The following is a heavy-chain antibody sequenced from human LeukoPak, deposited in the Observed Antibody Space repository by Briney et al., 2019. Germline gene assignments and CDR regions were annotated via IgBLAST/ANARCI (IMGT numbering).Heavy chain of an antibody. D-gene: IGHD2-21*01. CDR2: INPNSGGT. V-gene: IGHV1-2*02. CDR1: GYTFTGYY. J-gene: IGHJ5*02. Sequence: ASVKVSCKASGYTFTGYYMHWVRQAPGQGLEWMGWINPNSGGTNYAQKFQGRVTMTRATSISTAYMELSRLRSDDTAVYYCARDFVDIVVVIANRFDPWGQGTLVTVSS. CDR3: ARDFVDIVVVIANRFDP.